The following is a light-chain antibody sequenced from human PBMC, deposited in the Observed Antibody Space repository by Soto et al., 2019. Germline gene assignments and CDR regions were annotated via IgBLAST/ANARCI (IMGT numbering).Light chain of an antibody. CDR2: GAS. CDR1: QSVSSNY. V-gene: IGKV3-20*01. J-gene: IGKJ1*01. CDR3: QQYSIWPPRT. Sequence: EIVLAQSPGTLSLSPGERATLSCRASQSVSSNYLAWYQHKPGQAPRLLIYGASSRATGIPDRFSGSGSGTDFTLTIGSLEPEDFAVYYCQQYSIWPPRTFGQGTKVDIK.